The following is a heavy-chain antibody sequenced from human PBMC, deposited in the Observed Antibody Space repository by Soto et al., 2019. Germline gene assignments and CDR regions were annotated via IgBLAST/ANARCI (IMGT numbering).Heavy chain of an antibody. J-gene: IGHJ3*02. CDR1: GLIVSSTY. CDR2: ISNGGDT. V-gene: IGHV3-66*01. Sequence: EVQLVESGGGLVQPGGSLRLSCAASGLIVSSTYMSWVRQAPGKGLEWVSVISNGGDTHYADSVKGRFSLSRDISNNTLHLQMSSLRVEDTAVYYCAREPRYCSGGSCSITGDAFDIWGLGTMVTVSS. D-gene: IGHD2-15*01. CDR3: AREPRYCSGGSCSITGDAFDI.